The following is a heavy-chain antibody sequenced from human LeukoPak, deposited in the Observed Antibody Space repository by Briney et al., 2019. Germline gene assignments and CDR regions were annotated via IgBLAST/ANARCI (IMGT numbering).Heavy chain of an antibody. CDR1: GESFSVYY. CDR2: INDSGST. D-gene: IGHD6-19*01. V-gene: IGHV4-34*01. Sequence: SETLSLTCAVYGESFSVYYWSWMRQPPGKGLEWIGEINDSGSTNYNPSLMSRVIISVDTSRKQFSLKLSSVTAADTAVYYCARHPNLVSSGWYSRRYYFDYWGQGTLVTVSS. CDR3: ARHPNLVSSGWYSRRYYFDY. J-gene: IGHJ4*02.